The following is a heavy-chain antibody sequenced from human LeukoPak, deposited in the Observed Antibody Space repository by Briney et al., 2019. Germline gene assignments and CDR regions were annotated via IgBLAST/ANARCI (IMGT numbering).Heavy chain of an antibody. D-gene: IGHD2-21*01. CDR3: SKALASRPDF. J-gene: IGHJ4*02. V-gene: IGHV3-30*18. CDR1: GLTFSSYG. Sequence: GGSLRLSCAASGLTFSSYGMHWVRQAPGKGLEWVAVISYDGSNKYYADSVKGRFTISRDNSKNTLYLQMNMLGAEDTALYYCSKALASRPDFWGQGTLVTVSS. CDR2: ISYDGSNK.